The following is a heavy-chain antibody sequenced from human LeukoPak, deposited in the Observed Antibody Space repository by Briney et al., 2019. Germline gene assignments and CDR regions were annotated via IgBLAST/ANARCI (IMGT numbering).Heavy chain of an antibody. Sequence: SETLSLTCSVSGVSISGYYWSWLRQPPGRGLEWIGYFYYSGSTTYNPSLKGRVTISVDTSENHFSPKLSSVTAADTAVYYCARGPNSGYGRFDYWGQGTLVTVSS. V-gene: IGHV4-59*01. CDR1: GVSISGYY. D-gene: IGHD5-12*01. J-gene: IGHJ4*02. CDR2: FYYSGST. CDR3: ARGPNSGYGRFDY.